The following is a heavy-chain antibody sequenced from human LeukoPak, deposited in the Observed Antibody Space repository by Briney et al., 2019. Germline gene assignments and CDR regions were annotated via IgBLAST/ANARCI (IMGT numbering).Heavy chain of an antibody. V-gene: IGHV3-7*03. CDR1: GFSFSGYW. CDR2: VGSET. Sequence: PGGSLRLSCTASGFSFSGYWMSWVRQAPGKGLGWVANVGSETHYLDSVKGRFTISRDNAKNSLYLQVNSLRADGTAVYYCARTRDYGSGTFHSFDYWGQGTLVTVSS. CDR3: ARTRDYGSGTFHSFDY. D-gene: IGHD3-10*01. J-gene: IGHJ4*02.